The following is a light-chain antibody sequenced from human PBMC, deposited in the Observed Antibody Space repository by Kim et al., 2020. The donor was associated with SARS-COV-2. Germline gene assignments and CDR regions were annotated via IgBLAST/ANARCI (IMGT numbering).Light chain of an antibody. V-gene: IGLV1-51*01. CDR2: DND. Sequence: QSVLTQSPSVSAAPGQRVTISCSGTRSNIGNDYVSWYQQLPGTAPKLLIYDNDKRPSGIPDRFSGSKSGTSATLGITGLQTGDEADYYCGTWDNNLSIGVFGGGTQLTVL. J-gene: IGLJ3*02. CDR1: RSNIGNDY. CDR3: GTWDNNLSIGV.